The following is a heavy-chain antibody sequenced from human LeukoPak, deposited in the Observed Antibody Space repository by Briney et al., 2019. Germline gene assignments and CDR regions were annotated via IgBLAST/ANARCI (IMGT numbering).Heavy chain of an antibody. J-gene: IGHJ4*02. Sequence: ASVKVSCKASGYTFTGYYMHWVRQAPGQGLEWIGWINPNSGGTNYAQKFQGRVTMTRNTSISTAYMELSSLRSEDTAVYYCARAGSGVDYWGQGTLVTVSS. V-gene: IGHV1-2*02. CDR3: ARAGSGVDY. CDR1: GYTFTGYY. D-gene: IGHD3-10*01. CDR2: INPNSGGT.